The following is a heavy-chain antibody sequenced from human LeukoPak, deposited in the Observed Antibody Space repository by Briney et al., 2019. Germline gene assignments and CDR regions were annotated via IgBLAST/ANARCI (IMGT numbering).Heavy chain of an antibody. Sequence: SVKVSCKASGGTFSSYAISRVRQAPGQGLEWMGGIIPIFGTANYAQKFQGRVTITTDESTSTAYMELSSLRSEDTAVYYCARHGYCSSTSCYSRGYGYYYYYMDVWGKGTTVIVSS. D-gene: IGHD2-2*03. V-gene: IGHV1-69*05. CDR3: ARHGYCSSTSCYSRGYGYYYYYMDV. CDR1: GGTFSSYA. CDR2: IIPIFGTA. J-gene: IGHJ6*03.